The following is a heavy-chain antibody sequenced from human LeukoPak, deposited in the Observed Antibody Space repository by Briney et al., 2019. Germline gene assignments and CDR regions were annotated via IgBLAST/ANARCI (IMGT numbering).Heavy chain of an antibody. CDR3: ARESPTRGVDY. J-gene: IGHJ4*02. D-gene: IGHD3-10*01. CDR2: IYHSGST. CDR1: GGSISSGGYY. Sequence: SQTLSLTCTVSGGSISSGGYYWSWIRQHPGKGLEWIGYIYHSGSTYYNPSLKSRVSISVDTSKNQFSLKLSSVTAADTAVYYCARESPTRGVDYWGQGTLVTVSS. V-gene: IGHV4-31*03.